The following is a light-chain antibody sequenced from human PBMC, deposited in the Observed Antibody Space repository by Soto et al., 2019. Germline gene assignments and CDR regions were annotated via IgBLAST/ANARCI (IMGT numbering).Light chain of an antibody. CDR1: SSDVGRYNY. CDR2: DVN. CDR3: SSYTSSSTRVV. V-gene: IGLV2-14*01. J-gene: IGLJ2*01. Sequence: QSALTQPASVSGSPGQSITISCTGTSSDVGRYNYVSWYQQHPGKAPKLMIYDVNNRPSGVSNRFSGSKSGNKASLTISGIQAEDEADYYCSSYTSSSTRVVFGGGTKLTVL.